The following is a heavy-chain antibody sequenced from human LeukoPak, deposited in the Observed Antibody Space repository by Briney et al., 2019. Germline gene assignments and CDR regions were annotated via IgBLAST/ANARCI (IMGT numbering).Heavy chain of an antibody. CDR2: INSGGST. J-gene: IGHJ3*02. CDR1: GFTVISNY. CDR3: AREYYDNSGGEDAFDI. Sequence: GGSLRLSCAASGFTVISNYMNWVRQAPGKGLEWVSVINSGGSTFYADSVEGRFTISRDNSNNTLYLQMNSLRAEDTAMYYCAREYYDNSGGEDAFDIWGPGTMVTVSS. D-gene: IGHD3-22*01. V-gene: IGHV3-53*01.